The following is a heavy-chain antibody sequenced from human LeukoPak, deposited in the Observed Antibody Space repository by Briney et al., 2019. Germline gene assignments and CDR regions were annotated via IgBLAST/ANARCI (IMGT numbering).Heavy chain of an antibody. J-gene: IGHJ6*02. D-gene: IGHD6-13*01. Sequence: PSETLSLTCTVSGGSISSGDYYWSWIRQPPGKGLEWIGYIYYSGSTYYNPSLKSRVTISVDTSKNQFSLKLSSVTAADTAVYYCASCIAAAGIPGTPHPYGMDVWGQGTTVTVSS. CDR3: ASCIAAAGIPGTPHPYGMDV. CDR1: GGSISSGDYY. V-gene: IGHV4-30-4*01. CDR2: IYYSGST.